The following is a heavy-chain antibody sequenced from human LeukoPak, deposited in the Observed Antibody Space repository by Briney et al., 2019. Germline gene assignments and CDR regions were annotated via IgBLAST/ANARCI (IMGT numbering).Heavy chain of an antibody. CDR1: GFTFRTYW. CDR3: ARVARRTYRDDDAINI. V-gene: IGHV3-7*03. Sequence: PGGSLRLSCAVSGFTFRTYWMTWVRQAPGKGLEGVANINQDGTEKYYVDSVKGRFSISRDNAKNSLDLQMNNLRAEDTAVYYCARVARRTYRDDDAINIWGQGTMVTVSS. D-gene: IGHD4-11*01. CDR2: INQDGTEK. J-gene: IGHJ3*02.